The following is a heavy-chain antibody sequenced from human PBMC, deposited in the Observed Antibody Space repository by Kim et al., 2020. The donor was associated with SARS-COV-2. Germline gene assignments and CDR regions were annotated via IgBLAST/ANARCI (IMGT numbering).Heavy chain of an antibody. J-gene: IGHJ4*02. V-gene: IGHV3-73*01. CDR3: TRPAITMVRGAHEPITG. CDR1: GFTFSGSA. Sequence: GGSLRLSCAASGFTFSGSAMHWVRQASGKGLEWVGRIRSKANSYATAYAASVKGRFTISRDDSKNTAYLQMNSLKTEDTAVYYCTRPAITMVRGAHEPITGWGQGTLVTVSS. CDR2: IRSKANSYAT. D-gene: IGHD3-10*01.